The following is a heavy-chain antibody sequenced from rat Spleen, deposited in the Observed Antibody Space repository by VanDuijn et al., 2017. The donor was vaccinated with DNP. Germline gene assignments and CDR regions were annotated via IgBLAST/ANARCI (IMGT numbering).Heavy chain of an antibody. CDR3: ARDLGAY. D-gene: IGHD4-6*01. CDR2: ITYVGSIT. J-gene: IGHJ3*01. Sequence: VQLKESGPGLVQPSQTLSLTCTVSGFSLTSNSVHWVRQTPKEGLEWVSTITYVGSITYYRDSVKGRFTISRDNAKNTLYLQMNSLRSEDTATYYCARDLGAYWGQGTLVTVSS. V-gene: IGHV5-7*01. CDR1: GFSLTSNS.